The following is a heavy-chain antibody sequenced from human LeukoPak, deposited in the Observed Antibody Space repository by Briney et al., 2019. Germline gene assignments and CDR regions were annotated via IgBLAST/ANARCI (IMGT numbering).Heavy chain of an antibody. CDR2: IIPIFGTA. D-gene: IGHD3-3*01. V-gene: IGHV1-69*13. J-gene: IGHJ3*02. CDR1: GYTFTSYG. CDR3: ARVLLTDGYYDFWSGLGAFDI. Sequence: EASVKVSCKASGYTFTSYGISWVRQAPGQGLEWMGGIIPIFGTANYAQKFQGRVTITADESTSTAYMELSSLRSEDTAVYYCARVLLTDGYYDFWSGLGAFDIWGQGTMVTVSS.